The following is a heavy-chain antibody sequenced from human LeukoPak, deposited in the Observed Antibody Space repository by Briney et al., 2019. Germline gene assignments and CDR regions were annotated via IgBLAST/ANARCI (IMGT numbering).Heavy chain of an antibody. CDR3: ASTQLQVRGVMYYYYYMDV. CDR2: ISSSSSYI. CDR1: GFTFSSYS. V-gene: IGHV3-21*01. J-gene: IGHJ6*03. D-gene: IGHD3-10*01. Sequence: GGSLRLSCAASGFTFSSYSMNWVRQAPGKGLEWVSSISSSSSYIYYADSVKGRFTISRDNAKNSLYLQMNSLRAEDTAVYYCASTQLQVRGVMYYYYYMDVWGKGTTVTVSS.